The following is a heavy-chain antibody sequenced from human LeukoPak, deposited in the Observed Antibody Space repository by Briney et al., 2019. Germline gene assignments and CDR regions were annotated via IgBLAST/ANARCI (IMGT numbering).Heavy chain of an antibody. Sequence: PGGSLRLSCAASGFTFSSYAMHWVRQAPGKGLEWVAFLSYDGSNKYYADSVKGRLTVSRDNSKNTLYLQMNSLRAEDTAVYYCARVRYSSGWFLDYWGQGTLVTVSS. V-gene: IGHV3-30-3*01. CDR3: ARVRYSSGWFLDY. CDR2: LSYDGSNK. CDR1: GFTFSSYA. D-gene: IGHD6-19*01. J-gene: IGHJ4*02.